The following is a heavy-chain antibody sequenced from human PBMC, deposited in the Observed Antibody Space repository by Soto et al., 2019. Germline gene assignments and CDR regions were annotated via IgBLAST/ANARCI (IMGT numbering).Heavy chain of an antibody. Sequence: SETLSLTCAVYGGSFSGYYWSWIRQPPGKGLEWIGEINHSGSTNYNPSLKSRVTISVDTSKNQFSLKLSSVTAADTAVYYCARGRPSYYGSGSYLGDWGQGTLVTVSS. J-gene: IGHJ4*02. CDR3: ARGRPSYYGSGSYLGD. D-gene: IGHD3-10*01. CDR1: GGSFSGYY. CDR2: INHSGST. V-gene: IGHV4-34*01.